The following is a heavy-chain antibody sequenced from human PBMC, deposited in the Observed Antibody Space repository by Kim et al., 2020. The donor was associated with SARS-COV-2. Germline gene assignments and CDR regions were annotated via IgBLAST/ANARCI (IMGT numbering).Heavy chain of an antibody. CDR3: ARAGRDYDYYYYAMDV. V-gene: IGHV1-2*04. D-gene: IGHD5-12*01. CDR2: INPNSGDT. Sequence: ASVKVSCKASGYTFPDYYIHWVRQAPGQGLEWMGWINPNSGDTNYAQKFQGWVTMTRDTSITTAYMDLRLRSDDTAVYYCARAGRDYDYYYYAMDVWGQGTTVTVSS. CDR1: GYTFPDYY. J-gene: IGHJ6*02.